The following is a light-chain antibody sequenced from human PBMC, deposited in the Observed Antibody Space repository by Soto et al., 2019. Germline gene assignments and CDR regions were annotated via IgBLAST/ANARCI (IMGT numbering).Light chain of an antibody. CDR3: QQYHNWPPWT. V-gene: IGKV3-15*01. Sequence: EIVMTQSPATLSVSPGERATLSCRASQSVSSNLAWYQQKPGQAPRLLIYGASTRATGIPARFSGSGSGTEFTLTISSLQSEDFAVYHCQQYHNWPPWTFGQGTKVELK. CDR2: GAS. J-gene: IGKJ1*01. CDR1: QSVSSN.